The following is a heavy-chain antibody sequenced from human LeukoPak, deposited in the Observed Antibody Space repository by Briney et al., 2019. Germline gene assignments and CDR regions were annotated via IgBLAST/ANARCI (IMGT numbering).Heavy chain of an antibody. CDR2: ISWNSGSI. J-gene: IGHJ4*02. CDR3: AKGYDSS. V-gene: IGHV3-9*01. Sequence: PGGSLRLSCAASGFTFDDYAMHWVRQAPGKGLEWVSGISWNSGSIGYADSVKGRFTISRDNAKNSLYLQMNSLRAEDTAVYFCAKGYDSSGGQGTLVTVSS. D-gene: IGHD3-22*01. CDR1: GFTFDDYA.